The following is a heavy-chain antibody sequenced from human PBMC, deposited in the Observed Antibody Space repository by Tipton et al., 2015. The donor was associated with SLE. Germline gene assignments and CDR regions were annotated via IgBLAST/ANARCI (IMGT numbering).Heavy chain of an antibody. CDR2: IYYSGST. J-gene: IGHJ2*01. CDR1: GGSISSSSYY. CDR3: AKMGIQAGLRLEYFDL. D-gene: IGHD5-12*01. Sequence: TLSLTCTVSGGSISSSSYYWGWIRQPPGKGLEWIGSIYYSGSTYYNPSLKSRVTISVDTSKNQFSLKLSSVTAADTAAYYCAKMGIQAGLRLEYFDLWGRGTLVTVSS. V-gene: IGHV4-39*07.